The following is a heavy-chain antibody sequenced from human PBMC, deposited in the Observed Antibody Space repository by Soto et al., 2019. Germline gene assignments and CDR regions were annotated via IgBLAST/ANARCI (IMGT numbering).Heavy chain of an antibody. Sequence: ASVKVSCKASGYSFTVNSIHWVRQAPGQGLEWMGWMHPNSGNTSYAQKFQGRVTMTTDTSTSTAYMELRSLRSDDTAVYYCARDEIVLMVYATEAIGWFDPWGQGTLVTVSS. D-gene: IGHD2-8*01. CDR1: GYSFTVNS. CDR2: MHPNSGNT. V-gene: IGHV1-18*04. J-gene: IGHJ5*02. CDR3: ARDEIVLMVYATEAIGWFDP.